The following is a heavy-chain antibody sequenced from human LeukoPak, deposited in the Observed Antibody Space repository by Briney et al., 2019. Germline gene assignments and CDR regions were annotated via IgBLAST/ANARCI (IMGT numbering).Heavy chain of an antibody. D-gene: IGHD6-13*01. CDR2: INPNSGGT. CDR3: ARDPWIAAAGLYYYYYMDV. CDR1: GYTFTSYY. V-gene: IGHV1-2*02. J-gene: IGHJ6*03. Sequence: ASVKVSCKASGYTFTSYYMHWVRQAPGQGLEWMGWINPNSGGTNYAQKFQGRVTMTRDTSISTAYMELSRLRSDDTAAYYCARDPWIAAAGLYYYYYMDVWGKGTTVTVSS.